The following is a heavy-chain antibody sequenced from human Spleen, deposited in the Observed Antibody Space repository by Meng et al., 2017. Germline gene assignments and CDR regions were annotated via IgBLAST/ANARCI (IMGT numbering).Heavy chain of an antibody. D-gene: IGHD6-13*01. Sequence: ASVKVSCKASGYTFINYYMHWVRQAPGQGLEWMGLINPSGGSTSYAPNFQDRVTVTRDTSTSTVYMELSSLRSEDTAVYYCARDYSGTSSSCFDYWGQGTLVTVSS. CDR3: ARDYSGTSSSCFDY. J-gene: IGHJ4*02. V-gene: IGHV1-46*01. CDR1: GYTFINYY. CDR2: INPSGGST.